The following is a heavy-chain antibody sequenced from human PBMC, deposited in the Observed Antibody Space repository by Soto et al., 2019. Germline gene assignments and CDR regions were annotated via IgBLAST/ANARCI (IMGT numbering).Heavy chain of an antibody. CDR3: ARDNGYSYGYTLDH. CDR2: LYYSGST. CDR1: GGSISSYY. V-gene: IGHV4-59*01. D-gene: IGHD5-18*01. Sequence: SETLSLTCTVSGGSISSYYWSWIRQPPGKGLEWIGYLYYSGSTNYNPSLKSRVTISVDTSKNQFSLKLSSVTAADTAVYYCARDNGYSYGYTLDHWGQGTLVTVS. J-gene: IGHJ4*02.